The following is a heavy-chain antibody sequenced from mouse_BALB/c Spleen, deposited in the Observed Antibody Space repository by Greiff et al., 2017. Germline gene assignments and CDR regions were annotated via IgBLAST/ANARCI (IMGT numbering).Heavy chain of an antibody. J-gene: IGHJ3*01. CDR2: INPDSSTI. V-gene: IGHV4-1*02. CDR3: ARGEGYDYDGVWFAY. CDR1: GFDFSRYW. D-gene: IGHD2-4*01. Sequence: EVQRVESGGGLVQPGGSLKLSCAASGFDFSRYWMSWVRQAPGKGLEWIGEINPDSSTINYTPSLKDKFIISRDNAKNTLYLQMSKVRSEDTALYYCARGEGYDYDGVWFAYWGQGTLVTVSA.